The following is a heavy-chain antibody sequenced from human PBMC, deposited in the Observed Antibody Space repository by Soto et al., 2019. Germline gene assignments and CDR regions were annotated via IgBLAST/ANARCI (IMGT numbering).Heavy chain of an antibody. Sequence: KQSQTLSLTCAISGDSVSSNSAAWNWIRQSPSRGLEWLGRTYYRSKWYNDYAVSVKSRITINPDTSKNQFSLQLNSVTPEDTAVYYCARSRGKDYGSGSYYIKNYYYYYMDVWGKGTTVTVSS. D-gene: IGHD3-10*01. V-gene: IGHV6-1*01. CDR2: TYYRSKWYN. CDR1: GDSVSSNSAA. CDR3: ARSRGKDYGSGSYYIKNYYYYYMDV. J-gene: IGHJ6*03.